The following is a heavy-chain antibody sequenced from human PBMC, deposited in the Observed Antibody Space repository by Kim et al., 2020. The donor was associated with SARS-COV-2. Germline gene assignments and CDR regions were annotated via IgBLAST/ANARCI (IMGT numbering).Heavy chain of an antibody. CDR2: IYYSGST. CDR1: GGSISSSSYY. D-gene: IGHD4-17*01. J-gene: IGHJ5*02. Sequence: SETLSLTCTVSGGSISSSSYYWGWIRQPPGKGLEWIGSIYYSGSTYYNPSLKSRVTISVDTSKNQFSLKLSSVTAADTACYYCARSLLQDYGDYLNCFDPWGQGTLVTVSS. V-gene: IGHV4-39*01. CDR3: ARSLLQDYGDYLNCFDP.